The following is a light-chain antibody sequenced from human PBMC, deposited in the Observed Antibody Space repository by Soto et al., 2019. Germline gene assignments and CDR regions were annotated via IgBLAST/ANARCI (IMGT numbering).Light chain of an antibody. V-gene: IGKV3-15*01. CDR2: GAS. CDR3: QQYNNWPPLT. CDR1: QSVSSN. J-gene: IGKJ4*01. Sequence: EIVMTQSPAMLSVSPGERATLSCRASQSVSSNLAWYQQKPGQAPRLLIYGASTRATDIPARFSGSGSGTEFTLTISSLQSEDFAVYYCQQYNNWPPLTFGGGTKVEIK.